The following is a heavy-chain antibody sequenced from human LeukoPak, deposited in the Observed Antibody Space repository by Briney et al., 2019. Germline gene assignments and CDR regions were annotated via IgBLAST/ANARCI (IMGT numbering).Heavy chain of an antibody. CDR2: INHSGST. CDR1: GGSFSGYY. CDR3: ARAKAPFYYDSSGYYYHFDY. J-gene: IGHJ4*02. V-gene: IGHV4-34*09. Sequence: SETLSLTCAVYGGSFSGYYWSWIRQPPGKGLEWIGEINHSGSTYYNPSLKSRVTISVDTSKNQFSLKLSSVTAADTAVYYCARAKAPFYYDSSGYYYHFDYWGQGTLVTVSS. D-gene: IGHD3-22*01.